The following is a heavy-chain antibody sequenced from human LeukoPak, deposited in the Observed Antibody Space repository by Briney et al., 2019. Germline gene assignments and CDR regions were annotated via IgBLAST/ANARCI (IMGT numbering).Heavy chain of an antibody. J-gene: IGHJ4*02. CDR1: GFTFSSYG. CDR3: AKGWFGELRFDY. Sequence: GGSLRLFCAASGFTFSSYGMSWVRQAPGKGLEWVSAISGSGGSTYYADSVKGRFTISRDNSKNTLYLQMNSLRAEDTAVYYCAKGWFGELRFDYWGQGTLVTVSS. V-gene: IGHV3-23*01. CDR2: ISGSGGST. D-gene: IGHD3-10*01.